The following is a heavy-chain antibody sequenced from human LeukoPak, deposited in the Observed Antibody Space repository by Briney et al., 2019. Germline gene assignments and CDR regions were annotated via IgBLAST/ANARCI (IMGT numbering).Heavy chain of an antibody. V-gene: IGHV4-59*01. CDR1: GGSISSYY. Sequence: SETLSLTCTVSGGSISSYYWSWIRQPPGKGLEWIGYIYYSGSTNYNPSLKSRVSISVDTPKNQFSLKLTSVTAADTAVYYCAAAYYYYYMDVWGKGTTVTISS. D-gene: IGHD2-15*01. CDR2: IYYSGST. J-gene: IGHJ6*03. CDR3: AAAYYYYYMDV.